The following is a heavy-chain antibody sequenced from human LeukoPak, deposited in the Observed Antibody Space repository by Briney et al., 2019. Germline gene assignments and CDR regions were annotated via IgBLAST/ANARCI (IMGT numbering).Heavy chain of an antibody. CDR3: ARDKMAGRDGYNFGIFGI. CDR1: GYTFTSYY. V-gene: IGHV1-46*01. D-gene: IGHD5-24*01. CDR2: INPSGGST. J-gene: IGHJ3*02. Sequence: ASVKVSCKASGYTFTSYYMHWVRQAPGQGLEWMGIINPSGGSTSYAQKFQGRVTMTRDTSTSTVYMELSSPRSEDTAVYYCARDKMAGRDGYNFGIFGIWGQGTMVTVSS.